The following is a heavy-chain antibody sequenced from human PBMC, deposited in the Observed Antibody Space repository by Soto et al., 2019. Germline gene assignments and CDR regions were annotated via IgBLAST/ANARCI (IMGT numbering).Heavy chain of an antibody. J-gene: IGHJ6*02. V-gene: IGHV4-4*07. CDR1: GGSISSYY. Sequence: SETLSLTCTVSGGSISSYYVSWIRQSAGKGLEWVGRIDTSGTTNYNPSLKSRVTMSVDASKNHFSLNLSSVTAADTAVYYCARGPRGYVYYHGMDVWGQGTTVTVSS. D-gene: IGHD3-10*01. CDR3: ARGPRGYVYYHGMDV. CDR2: IDTSGTT.